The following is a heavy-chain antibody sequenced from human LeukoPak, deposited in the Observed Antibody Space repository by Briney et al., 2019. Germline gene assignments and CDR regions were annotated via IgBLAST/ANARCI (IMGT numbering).Heavy chain of an antibody. V-gene: IGHV3-23*01. CDR2: ISGSGGST. J-gene: IGHJ6*02. CDR3: AKPKYTGYYYGMDV. D-gene: IGHD6-6*01. Sequence: GGSLRLSCAASGFTFSSYAMSWVRQAPGKGLEWVPAISGSGGSTYYADSVKGRFTISRDNSKNTLYLQMNSLRAEDTAVYYCAKPKYTGYYYGMDVWGQGTTVTVSS. CDR1: GFTFSSYA.